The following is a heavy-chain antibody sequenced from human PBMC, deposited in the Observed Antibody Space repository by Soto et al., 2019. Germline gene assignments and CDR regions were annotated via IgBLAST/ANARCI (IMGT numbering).Heavy chain of an antibody. CDR2: MYYSGNT. CDR1: GGSISSSSYY. CDR3: ARSSIRDYYFDY. V-gene: IGHV4-39*01. D-gene: IGHD6-6*01. Sequence: SETLSLTCTLSGGSISSSSYYWGWIRQPPGKGLEWIGSMYYSGNTYYNPSLESRVTISVDTSKNQFSLKLSSVTAADTAVYFCARSSIRDYYFDYWGQGTLVTVSS. J-gene: IGHJ4*02.